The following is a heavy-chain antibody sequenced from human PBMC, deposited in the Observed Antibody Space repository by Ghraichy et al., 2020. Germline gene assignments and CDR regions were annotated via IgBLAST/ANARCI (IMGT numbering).Heavy chain of an antibody. CDR3: ARDSYDYGDPSLDY. J-gene: IGHJ4*02. V-gene: IGHV3-33*01. CDR2: IAYDGSEK. D-gene: IGHD4-17*01. Sequence: GGSLRLSCAASGFAFSRYGMHWVRQAPGKGLEWVALIAYDGSEKNYADSVKGRFTSSRDNSENTLYLQMNSLRAEDTAVYYCARDSYDYGDPSLDYWGQGTLVTVSS. CDR1: GFAFSRYG.